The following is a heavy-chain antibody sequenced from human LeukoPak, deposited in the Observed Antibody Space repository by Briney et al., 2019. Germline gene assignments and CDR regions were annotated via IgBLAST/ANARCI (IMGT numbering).Heavy chain of an antibody. CDR1: GFTFNNYA. J-gene: IGHJ6*03. Sequence: SGGSLRLSCAASGFTFNNYAMHWVRQTPGKGLEWVAVISYDGSTTYYSDSVKGRFTISRDNSKSTLYLQMNSLRAEDTAVFYCARDTGDGVTPPDYYYYMDVWGTGTTVTVSS. D-gene: IGHD5-24*01. V-gene: IGHV3-30*04. CDR3: ARDTGDGVTPPDYYYYMDV. CDR2: ISYDGSTT.